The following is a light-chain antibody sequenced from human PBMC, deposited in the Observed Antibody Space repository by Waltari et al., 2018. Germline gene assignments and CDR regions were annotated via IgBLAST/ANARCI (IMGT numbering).Light chain of an antibody. CDR1: SGSVSTSYY. CDR3: VLYMTSGISV. Sequence: QTVVTQEPSFSVSPGGTVTLTCGLSSGSVSTSYYPSWYQQTPGRAPRTLIYNTNARSSGVPVRFSGSILGNNAALTITGAQADDESNYYCVLYMTSGISVFGGGTKLTVL. J-gene: IGLJ3*02. V-gene: IGLV8-61*01. CDR2: NTN.